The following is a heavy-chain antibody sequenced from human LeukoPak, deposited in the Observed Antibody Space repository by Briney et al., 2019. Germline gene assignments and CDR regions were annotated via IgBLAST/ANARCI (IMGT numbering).Heavy chain of an antibody. V-gene: IGHV3-21*01. D-gene: IGHD6-13*01. Sequence: PGGSLRLSCAASGFTFSSYSMNWVRQAPGKGLEWVSSISSSSSYIYYADSVKGRFTISRDNAKNSLYLQMNSLRAEDTAVYYCARVFSGSSWTLDYWGQGTLVTVSS. J-gene: IGHJ4*02. CDR3: ARVFSGSSWTLDY. CDR2: ISSSSSYI. CDR1: GFTFSSYS.